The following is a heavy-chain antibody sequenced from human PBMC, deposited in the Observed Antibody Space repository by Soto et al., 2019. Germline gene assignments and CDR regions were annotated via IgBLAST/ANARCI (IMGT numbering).Heavy chain of an antibody. V-gene: IGHV4-34*01. CDR3: ARGYSSSWYRSYYYYGMDV. Sequence: SETLSLTCAAYGGLFNGYYWSWIRQSPGKGLEWIGEINHSGTTNYNPSLQSRVTISVDTSKNQFSLKLSSVTAADTAVYYCARGYSSSWYRSYYYYGMDVWGQGTTVTVS. CDR2: INHSGTT. CDR1: GGLFNGYY. J-gene: IGHJ6*02. D-gene: IGHD6-13*01.